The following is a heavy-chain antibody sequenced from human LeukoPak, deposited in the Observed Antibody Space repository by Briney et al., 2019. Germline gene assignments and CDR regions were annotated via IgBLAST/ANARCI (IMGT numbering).Heavy chain of an antibody. D-gene: IGHD3-10*01. CDR2: TNSDGSDT. CDR1: GFTFRHYW. CDR3: ARDRRASMSYNGMDV. Sequence: GGSLRLSCAASGFTFRHYWIRWVRQAPGKGPVGVSRTNSDGSDTTFADSVKGRFTISRDNAKNTLYLQMNSLRAEDTAVYYCARDRRASMSYNGMDVWGPGTTVIVSS. J-gene: IGHJ6*02. V-gene: IGHV3-74*03.